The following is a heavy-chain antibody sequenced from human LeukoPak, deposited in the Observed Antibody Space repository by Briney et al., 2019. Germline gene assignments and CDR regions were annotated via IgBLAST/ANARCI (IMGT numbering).Heavy chain of an antibody. J-gene: IGHJ4*02. CDR3: AKEIAAAGTRGLDY. D-gene: IGHD6-13*01. V-gene: IGHV3-23*01. Sequence: GGSLRLSCTASGFTFSSFGMSWVRQAPGKGPEWVSGIFDSGGSTYYADSVKGRFTISRDNPQNTLYLQMTSLRAEDTAVYYCAKEIAAAGTRGLDYRGQGILVTVSS. CDR2: IFDSGGST. CDR1: GFTFSSFG.